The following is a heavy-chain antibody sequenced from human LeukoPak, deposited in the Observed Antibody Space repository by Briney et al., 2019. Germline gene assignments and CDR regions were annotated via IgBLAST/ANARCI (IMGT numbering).Heavy chain of an antibody. D-gene: IGHD6-19*01. CDR3: ARSPYSSGWLEY. Sequence: SETPSLTCTVSGGSISSYYWSWIRQPPGKGLEWIGYIYYSGSTNYNPSLKSRVTISVDTSKNQFSLKLSSVTAADTAVYYCARSPYSSGWLEYWGQGTLVTVSS. CDR1: GGSISSYY. J-gene: IGHJ4*02. CDR2: IYYSGST. V-gene: IGHV4-59*01.